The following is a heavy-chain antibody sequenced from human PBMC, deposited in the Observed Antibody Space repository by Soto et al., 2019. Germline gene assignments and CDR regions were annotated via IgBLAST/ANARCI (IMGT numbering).Heavy chain of an antibody. CDR1: GFSFSISP. V-gene: IGHV3-30-3*01. CDR3: ARDPKPSGGQNWAFNYFDS. J-gene: IGHJ4*02. CDR2: ISYDGTNK. D-gene: IGHD7-27*01. Sequence: QVQLVESGGGVVQPGRSLRLSCAASGFSFSISPMHWVRQAPGKGPEWVALISYDGTNKFYADSVKGRFTISRDNSKSTLYLQVDSLRPADAAVYYCARDPKPSGGQNWAFNYFDSWGQGTLVTVSS.